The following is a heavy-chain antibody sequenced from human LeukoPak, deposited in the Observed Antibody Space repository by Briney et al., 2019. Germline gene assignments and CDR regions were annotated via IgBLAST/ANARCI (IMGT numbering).Heavy chain of an antibody. D-gene: IGHD3-10*01. CDR2: INHSGST. V-gene: IGHV4-34*01. J-gene: IGHJ4*02. Sequence: SETLSLTCAVYGGSFSGYYWSWIRQPPGKGLEWIGEINHSGSTNYSPSLKSRVTISVDTSKNQFSLKLSSVTAADTAVYYCARALKLWFGELLSFDYWGQGTLVTVSS. CDR3: ARALKLWFGELLSFDY. CDR1: GGSFSGYY.